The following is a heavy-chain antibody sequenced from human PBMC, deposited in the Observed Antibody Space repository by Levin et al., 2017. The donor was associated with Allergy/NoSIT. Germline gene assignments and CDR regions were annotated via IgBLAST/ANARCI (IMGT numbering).Heavy chain of an antibody. V-gene: IGHV3-53*01. CDR1: GFSISDNC. Sequence: GESLKISCAVSGFSISDNCMSWVRQAPGKGLEWVSIFCTGGIIYYADSVKGRFTLSRDNSENTLYLQMNSLRAEDTAIYFCASPHSRAYSYTMDVWGQGTAVTVSS. CDR2: FCTGGII. CDR3: ASPHSRAYSYTMDV. D-gene: IGHD1-26*01. J-gene: IGHJ6*02.